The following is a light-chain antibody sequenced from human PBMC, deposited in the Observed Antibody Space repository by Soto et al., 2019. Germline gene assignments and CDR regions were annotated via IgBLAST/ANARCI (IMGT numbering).Light chain of an antibody. CDR1: QSVSTY. V-gene: IGKV1-39*01. J-gene: IGKJ2*01. Sequence: DIQMTQFPSSLSASVGERVTITCRASQSVSTYLSWYVQEPGSAPKLLIYGVSKLESGIAPRFTGSGLATDFTRTINSLQPEDFAVYFCQQTYMVPYTFGQGTKVEI. CDR2: GVS. CDR3: QQTYMVPYT.